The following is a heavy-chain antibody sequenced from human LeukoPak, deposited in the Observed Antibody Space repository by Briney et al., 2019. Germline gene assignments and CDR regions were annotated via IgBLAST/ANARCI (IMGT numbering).Heavy chain of an antibody. CDR2: IITHNGNT. D-gene: IGHD3-22*01. J-gene: IGHJ4*02. Sequence: ASVTVSCKASGYTFTSYGISWVRQAPGQGLEWKGWIITHNGNTNYAQKLQGRVTMTTDTSTSTAYMELRSLRSDDTALYYRARVGSRDSSGYYPLDYFDYWGQGTLVTVAS. CDR1: GYTFTSYG. CDR3: ARVGSRDSSGYYPLDYFDY. V-gene: IGHV1-18*01.